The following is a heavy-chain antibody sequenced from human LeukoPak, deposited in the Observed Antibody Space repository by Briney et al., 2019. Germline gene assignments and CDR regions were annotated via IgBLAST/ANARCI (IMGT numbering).Heavy chain of an antibody. CDR1: GCTFSNYD. J-gene: IGHJ4*03. CDR3: ERKADYYDSSAYYY. CDR2: MNPNSGNT. Sequence: ASVKVSCKASGCTFSNYDINWVRQATGQGLEWMGWMNPNSGNTGYAQKFQGRVTMTRNTSINTAYMELGSLTSEDPAGYYCERKADYYDSSAYYYWGQGTLVTVSS. D-gene: IGHD3-22*01. V-gene: IGHV1-8*01.